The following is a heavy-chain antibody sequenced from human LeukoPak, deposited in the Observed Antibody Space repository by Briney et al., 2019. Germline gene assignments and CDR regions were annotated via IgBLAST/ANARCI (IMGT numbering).Heavy chain of an antibody. Sequence: SETLSLTCTVSGGSISSYYWSWIRQPPGKGLEWIGYIYHSGSTNYNPSLKSRVTISVDTSKNQFSLKLSSVTAADTAVYYCARGGGYYYDSSGYLDHWGQGTLVTVSS. D-gene: IGHD3-22*01. CDR2: IYHSGST. CDR1: GGSISSYY. J-gene: IGHJ4*02. CDR3: ARGGGYYYDSSGYLDH. V-gene: IGHV4-59*01.